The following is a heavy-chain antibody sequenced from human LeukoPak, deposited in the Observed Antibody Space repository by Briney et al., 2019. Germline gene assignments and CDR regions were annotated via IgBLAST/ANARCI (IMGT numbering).Heavy chain of an antibody. J-gene: IGHJ4*02. CDR1: GGSISSYY. Sequence: SETLSLTCTVSGGSISSYYWSWIRQPPGKGLEWIGYIYYSGSTYYNPSLKSRVTISVDTSKNQFSLKLSSVTAADTAVYYCARVGVLTGYPFDYWGQGTLVTVSS. CDR3: ARVGVLTGYPFDY. D-gene: IGHD3-9*01. V-gene: IGHV4-59*12. CDR2: IYYSGST.